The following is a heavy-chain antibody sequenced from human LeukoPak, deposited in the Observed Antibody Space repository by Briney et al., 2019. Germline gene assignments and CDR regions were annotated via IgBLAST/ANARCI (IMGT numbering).Heavy chain of an antibody. CDR3: ARGSGAYYYGSYYMDV. J-gene: IGHJ6*03. CDR2: IYYSGST. V-gene: IGHV4-59*01. CDR1: GGSISSYY. D-gene: IGHD3-10*01. Sequence: SETLSLTCTVSGGSISSYYWSWIRQPPGKGLEWIGYIYYSGSTNYNPSLSSRVTISLATSKNQFSLKLSSVTAADTAVYYCARGSGAYYYGSYYMDVWGKGTTVTISS.